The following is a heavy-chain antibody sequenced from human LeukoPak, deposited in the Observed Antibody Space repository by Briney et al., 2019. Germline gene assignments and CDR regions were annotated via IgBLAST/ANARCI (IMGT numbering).Heavy chain of an antibody. Sequence: SETLSLTCTVSGGSISSSSYYWGWIRQPPGKGLEWIGSIYYSGSTYYNPSLKSRVTMSVDTSKNQFSLKLSSVTAADTAVYYCASLYYDILTGYTSDAFDIWGQGTMVTVSS. CDR1: GGSISSSSYY. CDR2: IYYSGST. D-gene: IGHD3-9*01. CDR3: ASLYYDILTGYTSDAFDI. J-gene: IGHJ3*02. V-gene: IGHV4-39*07.